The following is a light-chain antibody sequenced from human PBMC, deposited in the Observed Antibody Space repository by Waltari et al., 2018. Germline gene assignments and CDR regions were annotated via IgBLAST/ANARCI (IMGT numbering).Light chain of an antibody. CDR3: QQYDNLPRT. CDR2: EAS. CDR1: QDISNY. Sequence: DIQMTKYPSSLSASVGDRVTTTCQASQDISNYLKWYQQKPGKAPKLLIYEASKLETGVPSRFSGSGSGTDFTFTISSLQADDIATYYCQQYDNLPRTFGGGTKVEIK. V-gene: IGKV1-33*01. J-gene: IGKJ4*01.